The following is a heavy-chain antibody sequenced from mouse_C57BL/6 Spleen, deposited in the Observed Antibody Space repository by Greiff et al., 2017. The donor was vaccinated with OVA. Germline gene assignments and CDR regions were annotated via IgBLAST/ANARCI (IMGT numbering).Heavy chain of an antibody. CDR3: ARSAELGRVYAMDY. V-gene: IGHV1-52*01. D-gene: IGHD4-1*01. CDR1: GYTFTSYW. J-gene: IGHJ4*01. Sequence: QVQLQQPGAELVRPGSSVKLSCKASGYTFTSYWMHWVKQRPIQGLEWIGNIDPSDSDTHYNQKFKDKATLTVDKSSSTAYMQLSSRTSEDSAVYYCARSAELGRVYAMDYWGQGTSVTVSS. CDR2: IDPSDSDT.